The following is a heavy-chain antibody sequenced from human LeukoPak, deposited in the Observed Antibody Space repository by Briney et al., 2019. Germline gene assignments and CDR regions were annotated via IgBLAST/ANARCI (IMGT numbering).Heavy chain of an antibody. J-gene: IGHJ4*02. CDR3: ATLGTNDYYDSSGYFRY. CDR1: GYTFTSYD. V-gene: IGHV1-8*03. D-gene: IGHD3-22*01. CDR2: MNPKSGNT. Sequence: ASVKVSCKASGYTFTSYDINWVRQATGKGLDWMGWMNPKSGNTGYAQKFQGRGTITRNTSISTAYMELSSLRSEDTAVYYCATLGTNDYYDSSGYFRYWGQGTLVTVSS.